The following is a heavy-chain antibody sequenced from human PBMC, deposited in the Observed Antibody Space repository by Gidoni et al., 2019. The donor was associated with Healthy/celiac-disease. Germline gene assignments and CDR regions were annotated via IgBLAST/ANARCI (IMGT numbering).Heavy chain of an antibody. J-gene: IGHJ3*02. D-gene: IGHD3-10*01. CDR3: ARDGITMVRGGLDAFDI. Sequence: QVQLVESGGGVVQPGRSLRLSCAASGFPSSSYAMHWVRQAPGKGLEWVAVISYDGSNKYYADSVKGRFTISRDNSKNTLYLQMNSLRAEDTAVYYCARDGITMVRGGLDAFDIWGQGTMVTVSS. V-gene: IGHV3-30-3*01. CDR1: GFPSSSYA. CDR2: ISYDGSNK.